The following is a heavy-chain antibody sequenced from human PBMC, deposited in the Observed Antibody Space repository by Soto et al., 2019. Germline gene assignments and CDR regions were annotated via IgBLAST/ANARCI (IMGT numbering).Heavy chain of an antibody. V-gene: IGHV4-4*07. J-gene: IGHJ5*02. CDR3: VRDKGSYQETWFDP. CDR1: GGSMTSYY. Sequence: QVQLQASGPGQVKSSETLSITCTVSGGSMTSYYWSWIRKSAGKGLEWIGRIYISGLTNYNPSLESRVTMSVDTCKNQFSLRLSSVTAADTAVYECVRDKGSYQETWFDPWGQGILVSVSS. CDR2: IYISGLT. D-gene: IGHD3-16*02.